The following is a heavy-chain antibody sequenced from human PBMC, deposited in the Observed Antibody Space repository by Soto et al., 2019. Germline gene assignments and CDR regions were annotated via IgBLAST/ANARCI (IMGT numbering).Heavy chain of an antibody. Sequence: SETLSLTCTVSGGSISSGDYSWSWIRQHPGKGLEWIGYFYYSESTHYNPSLESRVTISVDTSKNQFSLKLSSVTAADTAVYYCAREDRDRETGLVPAAIDGMDVWGQGTTVTVSS. CDR1: GGSISSGDYS. CDR3: AREDRDRETGLVPAAIDGMDV. CDR2: FYYSEST. V-gene: IGHV4-30-4*08. J-gene: IGHJ6*02. D-gene: IGHD2-2*01.